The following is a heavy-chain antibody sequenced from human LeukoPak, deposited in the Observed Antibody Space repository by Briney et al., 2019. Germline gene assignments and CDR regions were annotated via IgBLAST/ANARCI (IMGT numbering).Heavy chain of an antibody. CDR2: MNPNSGAT. J-gene: IGHJ4*02. D-gene: IGHD2-2*01. V-gene: IGHV1-8*01. Sequence: GASVKVSCKASGYTFTNYDFNWLRQATGQGPEWMGWMNPNSGATGYAQKFQGRITMTRSASINTAYMELSSLRSEDTAVYYCATARDRVVPAAPDYWGQGTLVTVSS. CDR1: GYTFTNYD. CDR3: ATARDRVVPAAPDY.